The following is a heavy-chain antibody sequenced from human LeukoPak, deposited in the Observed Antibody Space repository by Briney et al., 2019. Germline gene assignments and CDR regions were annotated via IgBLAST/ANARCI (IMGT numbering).Heavy chain of an antibody. D-gene: IGHD5-18*01. J-gene: IGHJ4*02. Sequence: GGSLRLSCAASGFTFNSYAMSWVRQAPGKGLEWVSAISGSGGSTYYADSVKGRFTISRDNSKNTLYLQMNSLRAEDTAVYYCAKDGYGFQTYYFDYWGQGTLVTVSS. CDR1: GFTFNSYA. CDR3: AKDGYGFQTYYFDY. V-gene: IGHV3-23*01. CDR2: ISGSGGST.